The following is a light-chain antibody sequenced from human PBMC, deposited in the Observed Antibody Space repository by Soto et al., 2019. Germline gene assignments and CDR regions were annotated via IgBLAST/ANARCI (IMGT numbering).Light chain of an antibody. CDR3: QQYDNLPPFT. J-gene: IGKJ5*01. V-gene: IGKV1-33*01. CDR2: DAS. Sequence: DIQMTQSPSSLSASVGDRVTITCQASQDINNYLNWYQQKPGKAPKLLIYDASNLETEVPSRFSGSGSGTDFTFTISSLQPEDIATYYCQQYDNLPPFTFGQGTRLEIK. CDR1: QDINNY.